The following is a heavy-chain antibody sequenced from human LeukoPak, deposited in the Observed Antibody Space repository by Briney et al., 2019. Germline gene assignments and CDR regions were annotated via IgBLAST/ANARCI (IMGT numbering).Heavy chain of an antibody. CDR3: ARDRATSFGNLFDY. D-gene: IGHD2-2*01. Sequence: SETLSLTCTVSGGSISGYHWNWIRQPPGKGLEWIGNIYYSGSTNYSPSLESRVTISVDTSKNQFSLKLSSVTAADTAVYYCARDRATSFGNLFDYWGQGALVTVSS. CDR1: GGSISGYH. V-gene: IGHV4-59*01. J-gene: IGHJ4*02. CDR2: IYYSGST.